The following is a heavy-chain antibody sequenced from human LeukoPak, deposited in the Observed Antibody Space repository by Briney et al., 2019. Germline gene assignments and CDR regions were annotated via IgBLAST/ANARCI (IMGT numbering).Heavy chain of an antibody. D-gene: IGHD6-25*01. CDR1: GFTFSSYG. J-gene: IGHJ4*02. CDR3: ARISATTSHTDY. Sequence: GGALRLSCAASGFTFSSYGMHWVRQAPGKGLEYVSAIAGNGGSTYYANSVKGRFTISRDNSKNTLYLQMGSLRTEDMAVYYCARISATTSHTDYWGQGTLVTVSS. CDR2: IAGNGGST. V-gene: IGHV3-64*01.